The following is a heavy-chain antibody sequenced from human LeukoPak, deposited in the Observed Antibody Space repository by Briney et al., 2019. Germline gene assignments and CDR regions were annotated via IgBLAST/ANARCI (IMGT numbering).Heavy chain of an antibody. CDR2: INSDGSST. CDR1: AFTFSSYW. J-gene: IGHJ4*02. V-gene: IGHV3-74*01. D-gene: IGHD4-17*01. Sequence: GGSLRLSCAASAFTFSSYWMHWVRHAPGKGLMWVSRINSDGSSTSYADSVKGRFTISRDNAKNTLYLQMNSLRAEDTAVYHCARSYNYGDVFNYWGQGTLVTVSS. CDR3: ARSYNYGDVFNY.